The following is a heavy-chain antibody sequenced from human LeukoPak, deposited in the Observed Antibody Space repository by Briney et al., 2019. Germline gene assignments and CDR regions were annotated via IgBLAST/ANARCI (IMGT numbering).Heavy chain of an antibody. D-gene: IGHD2-15*01. CDR1: GGTFSSYA. V-gene: IGHV1-69*13. CDR3: ARDRSLICSGGSCYSGDAFDI. J-gene: IGHJ3*02. CDR2: IIPIFGTA. Sequence: ASVKVSCTASGGTFSSYAISWVRQAPGQGLEWMGGIIPIFGTANYAQKFQGRVTITADESTSTAYMELSSLRSEDTAVYYCARDRSLICSGGSCYSGDAFDIWGQGTMVTVSS.